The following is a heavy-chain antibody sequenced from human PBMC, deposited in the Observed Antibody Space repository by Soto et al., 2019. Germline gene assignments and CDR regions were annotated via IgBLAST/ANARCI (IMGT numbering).Heavy chain of an antibody. CDR2: ISGSSGSI. CDR1: KFTFSNYA. J-gene: IGHJ6*02. D-gene: IGHD5-18*01. CDR3: EKGMAGYSYVTSGMDV. V-gene: IGHV3-23*01. Sequence: GVSLRLSCAASKFTFSNYAMSWVRQAPGKGLQWVSGISGSSGSIDYADSVKGRFTISRDNSKNTLYLQMNSLRAEDTAVYYCEKGMAGYSYVTSGMDVWGQWATVTGS.